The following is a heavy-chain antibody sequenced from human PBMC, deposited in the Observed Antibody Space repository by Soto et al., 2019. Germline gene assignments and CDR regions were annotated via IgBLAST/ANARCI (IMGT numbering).Heavy chain of an antibody. Sequence: QVQLVQSGAEVKKPGSSVKVSCKASGGTFSSYAISWVRQAPGQGLEWMGGIIPIFGTANYAQKFQGRVTITADESTSTAYMGLSSLRSEDTAVYYCARDLTLSGTTGTRVWFDPWGQGTLVTVSS. CDR2: IIPIFGTA. CDR1: GGTFSSYA. V-gene: IGHV1-69*01. CDR3: ARDLTLSGTTGTRVWFDP. J-gene: IGHJ5*02. D-gene: IGHD1-1*01.